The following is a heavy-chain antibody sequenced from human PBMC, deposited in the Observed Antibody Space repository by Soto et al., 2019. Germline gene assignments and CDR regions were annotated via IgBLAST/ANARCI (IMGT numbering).Heavy chain of an antibody. CDR2: IYYSGST. Sequence: SETLSLTCTVSGGSISSYYWSWIRQPPGKGLEWIGYIYYSGSTNYNTSLKSRDTISVDTSKNQFSLKVSSVTAADTAVYYCARVAYYYDSGVYWFDPWGQGTLVTVSS. CDR3: ARVAYYYDSGVYWFDP. V-gene: IGHV4-59*01. D-gene: IGHD3-22*01. J-gene: IGHJ5*02. CDR1: GGSISSYY.